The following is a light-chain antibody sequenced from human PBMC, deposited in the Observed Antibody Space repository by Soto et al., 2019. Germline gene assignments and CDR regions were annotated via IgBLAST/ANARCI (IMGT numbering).Light chain of an antibody. V-gene: IGLV1-40*01. J-gene: IGLJ2*01. CDR3: QSFDSSLSGVL. Sequence: QSVLTQPPSVSGAPGQRVTISCTGGSSNIGAGYDVHWYQQLPGTAPKLLIYGNSNRPSGVPDRFSGSKSGTSASLAITGLQAEDEADYYCQSFDSSLSGVLFGGGTQLTVL. CDR2: GNS. CDR1: SSNIGAGYD.